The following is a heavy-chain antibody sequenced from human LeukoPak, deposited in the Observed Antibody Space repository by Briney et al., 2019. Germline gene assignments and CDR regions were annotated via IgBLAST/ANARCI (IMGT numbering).Heavy chain of an antibody. J-gene: IGHJ6*02. CDR1: GFTFSSYG. D-gene: IGHD6-13*01. CDR2: ISYDGSNK. Sequence: GTSLRPSCAASGFTFSSYGLHWVRQAPGKGLEWVAVISYDGSNKYYADSVKGRFTISRDNSKNTLYLQMNSLRAEDTAVYYCARVPNIAGYGMDVWGQGTTVTVSS. CDR3: ARVPNIAGYGMDV. V-gene: IGHV3-30*03.